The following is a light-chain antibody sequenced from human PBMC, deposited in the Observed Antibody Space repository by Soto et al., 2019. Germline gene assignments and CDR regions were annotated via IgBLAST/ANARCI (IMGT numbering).Light chain of an antibody. V-gene: IGKV3-11*01. Sequence: EIELTQSPATLSLSPGETATLSCRASQNVDKFLAWYQQRPGQPPRLLIFDSSNRATGVPVRFSGSGSGTDFTLTITSLQSEDFAIYYCQQYNNWPPFTFGPGTKVDIK. CDR3: QQYNNWPPFT. J-gene: IGKJ3*01. CDR2: DSS. CDR1: QNVDKF.